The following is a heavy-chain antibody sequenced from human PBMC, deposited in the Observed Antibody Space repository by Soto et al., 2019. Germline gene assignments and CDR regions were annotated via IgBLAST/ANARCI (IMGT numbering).Heavy chain of an antibody. Sequence: SETLSLTCSVSAASISNFYWSWIRQSAGKGLEWIGRLYTRGTTDYNPSLKSRVTMSIDTSKNRVSLSLTSVTAADTAVYYCAKGGTYYFDSWGQGIVVTVSS. CDR2: LYTRGTT. D-gene: IGHD3-16*01. CDR3: AKGGTYYFDS. CDR1: AASISNFY. J-gene: IGHJ4*02. V-gene: IGHV4-4*07.